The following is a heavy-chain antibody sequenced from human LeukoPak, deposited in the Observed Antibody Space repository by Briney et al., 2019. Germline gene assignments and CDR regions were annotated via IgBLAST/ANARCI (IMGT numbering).Heavy chain of an antibody. V-gene: IGHV3-30*02. CDR1: GFTFSSYG. Sequence: GGSLRLYCAAAGFTFSSYGMHWVRQAPGKGLEWVAFIRYDGSNKYYADSVKGRLTISRDNSKNTLYLQMNSLRAEDTAVYYCAKAAKYDSSGYRDYWGQGTLVTVSS. J-gene: IGHJ4*02. CDR3: AKAAKYDSSGYRDY. CDR2: IRYDGSNK. D-gene: IGHD3-22*01.